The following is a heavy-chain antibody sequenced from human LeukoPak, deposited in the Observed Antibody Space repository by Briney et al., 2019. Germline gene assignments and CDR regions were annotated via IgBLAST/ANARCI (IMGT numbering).Heavy chain of an antibody. CDR3: ARSLSWFGELSNDY. D-gene: IGHD3-10*01. V-gene: IGHV1-8*01. CDR2: MNPNSGNT. Sequence: GASVKVSCKASGYTFTSYDINWVRQATGQGLEWMGWMNPNSGNTGYAQKFQGRVTVTRNTSISTAYMELSSLRSEDTAVYYCARSLSWFGELSNDYWGQGTLVTVSS. CDR1: GYTFTSYD. J-gene: IGHJ4*02.